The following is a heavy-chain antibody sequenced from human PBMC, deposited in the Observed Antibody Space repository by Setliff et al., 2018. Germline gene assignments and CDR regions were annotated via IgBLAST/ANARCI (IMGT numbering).Heavy chain of an antibody. D-gene: IGHD5-18*01. V-gene: IGHV1-8*01. J-gene: IGHJ4*02. CDR2: MNPNSGNT. CDR3: ASNSYGHPPDY. CDR1: GYTFTSYG. Sequence: ASVKVSCKASGYTFTSYGFSWVRQAPGQGLEWMGWMNPNSGNTGYAQKFQGRVTMTRNTSISTAYMELSSLRSEDTAVYYCASNSYGHPPDYWGQGTLVTVSS.